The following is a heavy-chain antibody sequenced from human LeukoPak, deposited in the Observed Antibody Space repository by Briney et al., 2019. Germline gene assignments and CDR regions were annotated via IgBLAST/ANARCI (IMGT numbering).Heavy chain of an antibody. CDR3: ARSPPRDYSSSWYFDY. D-gene: IGHD6-13*01. V-gene: IGHV1-2*02. CDR2: INLNSGGT. Sequence: GPVKVSCKASGYTFTGYYMDWVRQAPGQGLEWMGWINLNSGGTNYAQKFQGRVTMTRDTSISTAYMELSRLRSDDTAVYYCARSPPRDYSSSWYFDYWGQGTLVTVSS. J-gene: IGHJ4*02. CDR1: GYTFTGYY.